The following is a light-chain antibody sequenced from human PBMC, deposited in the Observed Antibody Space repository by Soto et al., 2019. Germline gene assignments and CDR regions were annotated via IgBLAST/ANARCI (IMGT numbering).Light chain of an antibody. CDR3: EQYWMWPPT. CDR1: QSVNSA. CDR2: TAS. J-gene: IGKJ1*01. V-gene: IGKV3-15*01. Sequence: EIVITQSPSTLSFSPLEIATLSCRASQSVNSALAWYQQKPGQAPRLLIYTASTRATGIPARFSGGGSGTEFTLTISSLQSEDFAVYYCEQYWMWPPTFGQGTKVDIK.